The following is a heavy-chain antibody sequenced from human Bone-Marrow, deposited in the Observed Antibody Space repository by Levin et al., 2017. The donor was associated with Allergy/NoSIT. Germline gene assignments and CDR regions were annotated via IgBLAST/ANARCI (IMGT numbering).Heavy chain of an antibody. Sequence: NPSETLSLTCTVSDDSFNAYYWGWLRQPPGKGLEWIGSVFHSGNTNSNPSLKSRVTISVDTSKKQFSLKLTSVTAADTAVYYCARDLGIMEGFFDLWGRGTLVTVSS. J-gene: IGHJ2*01. CDR1: DDSFNAYY. V-gene: IGHV4-59*01. CDR3: ARDLGIMEGFFDL. CDR2: VFHSGNT. D-gene: IGHD1-1*01.